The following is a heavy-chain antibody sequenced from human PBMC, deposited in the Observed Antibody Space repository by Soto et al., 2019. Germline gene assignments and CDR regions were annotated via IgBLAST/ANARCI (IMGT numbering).Heavy chain of an antibody. V-gene: IGHV3-33*01. D-gene: IGHD2-2*01. Sequence: QVQLVESGGGVVQPGRSLRLSCAASGFTFSSYGMHWVRQAPGKGLEWVAVIWKDGINKLYADALKGRFTISRDNLKNTLYLQINSLRAEDTAVYYCARDELNTSWSYWGQGTLVTVSS. CDR3: ARDELNTSWSY. CDR2: IWKDGINK. J-gene: IGHJ4*02. CDR1: GFTFSSYG.